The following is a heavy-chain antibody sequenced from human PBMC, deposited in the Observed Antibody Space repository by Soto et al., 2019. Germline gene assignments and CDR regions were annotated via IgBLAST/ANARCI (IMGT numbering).Heavy chain of an antibody. CDR1: GYSFATSG. CDR3: ARAGHYYDSSGYAT. J-gene: IGHJ5*02. CDR2: ISAYNGNT. V-gene: IGHV1-18*01. Sequence: SVKVSCKASGYSFATSGISWVRQAPGQGLEWMGWISAYNGNTNYEQKLQDRVTMTTDTSTSTAYLELRSLRSDDTAVYYCARAGHYYDSSGYATWGQGTLVTVSS. D-gene: IGHD3-22*01.